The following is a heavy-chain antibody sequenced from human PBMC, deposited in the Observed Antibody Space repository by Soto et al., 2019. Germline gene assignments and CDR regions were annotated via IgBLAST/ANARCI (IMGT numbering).Heavy chain of an antibody. J-gene: IGHJ5*02. V-gene: IGHV3-21*01. CDR1: GFTFSSYS. CDR2: ISSSSSYI. CDR3: ARDQQWLTRDPDP. Sequence: GGSLRLSCAASGFTFSSYSMNWVRQAPGKGLEWVSSISSSSSYIYYADSVKGRFTISRDNAKNSLYPQMNSLRAEDTAVYYCARDQQWLTRDPDPWGQGTLVTVSS. D-gene: IGHD6-19*01.